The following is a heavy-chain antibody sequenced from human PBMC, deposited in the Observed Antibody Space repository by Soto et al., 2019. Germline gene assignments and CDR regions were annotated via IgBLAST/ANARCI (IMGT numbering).Heavy chain of an antibody. CDR2: ISYDGSNK. D-gene: IGHD3-16*01. CDR3: AKDMSWDLRYEYVWGSYNPGAFDI. CDR1: GFTFSSYG. J-gene: IGHJ3*02. Sequence: GGSLRLSCAASGFTFSSYGMHWVRQAPGKGLEWVAVISYDGSNKYYADSVKGRFTISRDNSKNTLYLQMNSLRAEDTAVYYCAKDMSWDLRYEYVWGSYNPGAFDIWGQGTMVTVSS. V-gene: IGHV3-30*18.